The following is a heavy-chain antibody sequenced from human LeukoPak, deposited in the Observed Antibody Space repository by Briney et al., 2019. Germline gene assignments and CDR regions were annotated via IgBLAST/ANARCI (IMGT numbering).Heavy chain of an antibody. V-gene: IGHV3-23*01. CDR2: ISGSGGST. D-gene: IGHD1-26*01. CDR1: GFTFSSYA. CDR3: ATPSTAAMGY. Sequence: PGGSLRLSCAASGFTFSSYAMSWVRQAPGKGLEWVSAISGSGGSTYYADSVKGRFTISRDNAKNSLYLQMNSLRAEDTAVYYCATPSTAAMGYWGQGTLVTVSS. J-gene: IGHJ4*02.